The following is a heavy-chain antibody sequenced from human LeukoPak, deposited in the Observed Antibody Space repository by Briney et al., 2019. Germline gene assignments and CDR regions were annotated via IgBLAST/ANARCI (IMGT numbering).Heavy chain of an antibody. D-gene: IGHD3-22*01. CDR2: INPNSGGT. CDR3: ARDYYDSSGYYYEVRFDY. V-gene: IGHV1-2*02. Sequence: GASVKVSCKASGYTFTGYYMHWVRQAPGQGLEWMGWINPNSGGTIYAQKFQGRVTMTRDTSISTAYMELSRLRSDDTAVYYCARDYYDSSGYYYEVRFDYWGQGTLVTVSS. J-gene: IGHJ4*02. CDR1: GYTFTGYY.